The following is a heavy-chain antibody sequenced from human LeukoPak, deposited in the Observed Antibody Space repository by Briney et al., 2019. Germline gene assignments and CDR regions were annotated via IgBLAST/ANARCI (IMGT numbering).Heavy chain of an antibody. CDR3: ARRWAQLWVFDY. CDR2: IYYSGST. V-gene: IGHV4-59*05. D-gene: IGHD5-18*01. Sequence: SETLSLTCTVSGGSISNYYWSWIRQPAGKGLEWIGSIYYSGSTYYNPSLKSRVTISVDTSKNQFSLKLSSVTAADTAVYYCARRWAQLWVFDYWGQGTLVTVSS. J-gene: IGHJ4*02. CDR1: GGSISNYY.